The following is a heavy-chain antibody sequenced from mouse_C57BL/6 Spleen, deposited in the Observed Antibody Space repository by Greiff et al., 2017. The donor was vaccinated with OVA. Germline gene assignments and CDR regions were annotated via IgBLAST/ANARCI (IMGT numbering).Heavy chain of an antibody. CDR2: IHPNSGST. CDR1: GYTFTSYW. Sequence: QVQLQQSGAELVKPGASVKLSCKASGYTFTSYWMHWVKQRPGQGLEWIGMIHPNSGSTNYNEKFKSKATLTVDKSSSTAYMQLSSLTSEDSAVYYCGGNMITTSYYFDYWGQGTTLTVSS. CDR3: GGNMITTSYYFDY. V-gene: IGHV1-64*01. D-gene: IGHD2-4*01. J-gene: IGHJ2*01.